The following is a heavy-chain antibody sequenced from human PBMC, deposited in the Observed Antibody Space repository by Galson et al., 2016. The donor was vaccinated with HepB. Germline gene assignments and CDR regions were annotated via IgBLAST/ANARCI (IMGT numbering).Heavy chain of an antibody. D-gene: IGHD3-22*01. CDR3: AREGTNYYDGSGYHYSLDN. V-gene: IGHV3-48*02. Sequence: SLRLSCAASGFTFGDYTMAWVRQGPGKGLEWVSDISGSGSTISYADSVKGRFSISRDNDKNSLYLQMNSLRDEDTALYYCAREGTNYYDGSGYHYSLDNWGQGTLVTVSS. CDR2: ISGSGSTI. J-gene: IGHJ4*02. CDR1: GFTFGDYT.